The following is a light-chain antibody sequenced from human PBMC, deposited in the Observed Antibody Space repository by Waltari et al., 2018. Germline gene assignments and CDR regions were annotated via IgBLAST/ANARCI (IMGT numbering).Light chain of an antibody. J-gene: IGKJ1*01. V-gene: IGKV1-5*03. CDR2: KAS. CDR1: QNINRW. CDR3: QHYNSFSGT. Sequence: DIQMTQSPSTLSASLGDRVTITCRASQNINRWLAWYQQKPGKAPNLLIYKASTLQSGVPSRFSGSGSGTEFTLTIRGLQPEDFATYSCQHYNSFSGTFGQGTKVAMK.